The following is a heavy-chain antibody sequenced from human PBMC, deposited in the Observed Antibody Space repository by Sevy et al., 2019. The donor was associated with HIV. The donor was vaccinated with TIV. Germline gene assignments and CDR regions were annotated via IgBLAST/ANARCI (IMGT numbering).Heavy chain of an antibody. CDR2: IKSDGNEK. D-gene: IGHD4-17*01. CDR1: GFSITSYW. J-gene: IGHJ4*02. V-gene: IGHV3-7*01. CDR3: ARDRDADYGGNPLDS. Sequence: GGSLRLSCAASGFSITSYWMDWVRQGPGKGLEWVANIKSDGNEKYYANSVKGRFTISRDNAMNALFLQMDSLTVEDTGVYYCARDRDADYGGNPLDSWGQGTLVTVSS.